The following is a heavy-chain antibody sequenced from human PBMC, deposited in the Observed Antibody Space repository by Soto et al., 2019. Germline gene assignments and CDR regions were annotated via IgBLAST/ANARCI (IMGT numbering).Heavy chain of an antibody. V-gene: IGHV3-48*03. CDR1: GFTCSNYE. J-gene: IGHJ2*01. D-gene: IGHD6-19*01. CDR2: ISSIGSIP. CDR3: VRDYRSAWYSYWYFDL. Sequence: PGGALRLSGEASGFTCSNYEMNWVRQGPGKGLEWVSYISSIGSIPYHADSVKGRFTISRDNAKNLLYLQMNSLTTEDTAIYYCVRDYRSAWYSYWYFDLWGRGTPVTVSS.